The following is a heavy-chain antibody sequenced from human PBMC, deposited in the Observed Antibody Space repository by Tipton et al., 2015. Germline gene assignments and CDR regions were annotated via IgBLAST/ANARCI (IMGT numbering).Heavy chain of an antibody. Sequence: TLSLTCTVSGGSISSGDYYWSWIRQPPGKGLEWIGYIYYSGSTYYNPSLKSRVTISVDTSKNQFSLKLSSVTAADTAVYYCARGSTYYYYGVDVWGQGTTVTVSS. V-gene: IGHV4-30-4*01. CDR1: GGSISSGDYY. CDR3: ARGSTYYYYGVDV. J-gene: IGHJ6*02. CDR2: IYYSGST.